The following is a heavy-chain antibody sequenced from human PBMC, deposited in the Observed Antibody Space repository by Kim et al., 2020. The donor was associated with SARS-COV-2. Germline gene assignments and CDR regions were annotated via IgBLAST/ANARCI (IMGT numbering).Heavy chain of an antibody. CDR3: ARGGLTPTRYYYGMDV. V-gene: IGHV1-18*01. CDR2: ISAYNGNT. J-gene: IGHJ6*02. CDR1: GYTFTSYG. D-gene: IGHD2-21*01. Sequence: ASVKVSCKASGYTFTSYGISWVRQAPGQGIEWMGWISAYNGNTNYAQKLQGRVTMTTDTSTSTAYMELRSLRSDDTAVYYCARGGLTPTRYYYGMDVWGQGTTVTVSS.